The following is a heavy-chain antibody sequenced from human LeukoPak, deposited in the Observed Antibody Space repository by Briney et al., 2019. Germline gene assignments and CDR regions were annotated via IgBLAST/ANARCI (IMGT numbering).Heavy chain of an antibody. CDR2: IYYSGST. J-gene: IGHJ4*02. V-gene: IGHV4-31*03. Sequence: SQTLSLTCTVSGGSIISDGYCWTWIRQHPGKGLEWIGYIYYSGSTYYNPSLKSRVTISVDTSKNQFSLKLSSVTAADTAVYYCARGGYCSGGSCYSEFSGFDYWGQGTLVTVSS. CDR1: GGSIISDGYC. D-gene: IGHD2-15*01. CDR3: ARGGYCSGGSCYSEFSGFDY.